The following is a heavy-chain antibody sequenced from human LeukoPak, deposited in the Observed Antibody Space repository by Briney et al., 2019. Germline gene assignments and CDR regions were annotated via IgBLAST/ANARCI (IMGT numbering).Heavy chain of an antibody. V-gene: IGHV3-74*01. CDR3: ASNSDY. J-gene: IGHJ4*02. CDR1: GFTFTTYW. D-gene: IGHD2/OR15-2a*01. CDR2: INSDGSIT. Sequence: GGSLRLPCAASGFTFTTYWMHWVRQAPGKGLVWVSHINSDGSITSYADSVKGRFTISRDNAKNTLYLQMNSLRAEDTAVYYCASNSDYWGQGTLVTVSS.